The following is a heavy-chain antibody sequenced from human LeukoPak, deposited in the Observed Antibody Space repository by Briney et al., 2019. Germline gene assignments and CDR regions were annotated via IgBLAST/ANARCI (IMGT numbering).Heavy chain of an antibody. CDR2: IYYSGST. V-gene: IGHV4-59*01. Sequence: SETLSLTCTVSGGSISSYYWSWLRQPPGKGLEWIGYIYYSGSTNYNPSLKSRVTISVDTSKNQFSLKLSSVTAADTAVYYCARGYYYDSRSPVGYWGQGTLVTVSS. D-gene: IGHD3-22*01. J-gene: IGHJ4*02. CDR3: ARGYYYDSRSPVGY. CDR1: GGSISSYY.